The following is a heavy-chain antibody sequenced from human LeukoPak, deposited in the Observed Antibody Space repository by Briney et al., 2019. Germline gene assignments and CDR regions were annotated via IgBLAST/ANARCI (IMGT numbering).Heavy chain of an antibody. V-gene: IGHV4-39*01. D-gene: IGHD6-6*01. J-gene: IGHJ4*02. CDR2: IYYSGST. CDR3: ASVYSSSSGLFDY. Sequence: SSETLSLTCTVSGGSISSSSYYWGWIRQPPGKGLEWIESIYYSGSTYYNPSLKSRVTISVDTSKNQFSLKLSSVTAADTAVYYCASVYSSSSGLFDYWGQGTLVAVSS. CDR1: GGSISSSSYY.